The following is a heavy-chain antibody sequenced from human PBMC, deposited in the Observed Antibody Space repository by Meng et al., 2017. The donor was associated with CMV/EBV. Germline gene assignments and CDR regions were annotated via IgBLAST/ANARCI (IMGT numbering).Heavy chain of an antibody. Sequence: GGSLRLSCAASGFTFSSYAMSWVRQAPVKGLEWVSVIYSGGSSTYYADSVKGRFTISRDNSKNTLYLQMNSLRAEDTAVYYCAKEHWGSSGYYSGDAFDIWGQGTMVTISS. CDR2: IYSGGSST. CDR1: GFTFSSYA. CDR3: AKEHWGSSGYYSGDAFDI. J-gene: IGHJ3*02. V-gene: IGHV3-23*03. D-gene: IGHD3-22*01.